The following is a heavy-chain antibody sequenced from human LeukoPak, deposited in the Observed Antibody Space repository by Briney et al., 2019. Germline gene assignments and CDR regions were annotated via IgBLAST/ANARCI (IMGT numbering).Heavy chain of an antibody. CDR2: ISGSGGST. J-gene: IGHJ4*02. Sequence: GGSLRLSCAASGFTFSSYAMSWVRQAPGKGLEWVSAISGSGGSTYYADSVKGRFTISRDNSKNTLYLQMNSLRAEDTAVYYCAKDTGLRYFDWLGGFDYWGQGTLVTVSS. V-gene: IGHV3-23*01. CDR1: GFTFSSYA. D-gene: IGHD3-9*01. CDR3: AKDTGLRYFDWLGGFDY.